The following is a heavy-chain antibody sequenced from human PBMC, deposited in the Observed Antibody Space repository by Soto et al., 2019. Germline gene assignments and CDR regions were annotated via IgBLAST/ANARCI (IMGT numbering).Heavy chain of an antibody. CDR1: GFTFSSHG. CDR2: IWYDGSNE. Sequence: QVQLVESGGGVVQPGKSLRLSCVASGFTFSSHGIHWVRQAPGKGLEWVAFIWYDGSNEYYADSVKGRFTISRDNTKNTLYLQMNSLRAEDTAVYYWARAGLWGYDEFDIWGQGTMVTVSS. D-gene: IGHD7-27*01. V-gene: IGHV3-33*01. CDR3: ARAGLWGYDEFDI. J-gene: IGHJ3*02.